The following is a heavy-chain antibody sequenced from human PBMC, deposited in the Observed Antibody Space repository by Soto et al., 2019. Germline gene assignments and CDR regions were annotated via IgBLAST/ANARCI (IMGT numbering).Heavy chain of an antibody. V-gene: IGHV1-69*13. CDR2: IIPIFGTA. CDR3: ARSGIAAAGTWFDP. D-gene: IGHD6-13*01. J-gene: IGHJ5*02. Sequence: ASVKVSCKASGGNFSSYAISWVRQAPGQGLEWMGGIIPIFGTANYAQKFQGRVTITADESTSTAYMELSSLRSEDTAVYYCARSGIAAAGTWFDPWGQGTLVTVSS. CDR1: GGNFSSYA.